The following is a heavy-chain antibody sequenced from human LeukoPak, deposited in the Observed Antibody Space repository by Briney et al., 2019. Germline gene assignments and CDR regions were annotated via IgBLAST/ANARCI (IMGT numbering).Heavy chain of an antibody. V-gene: IGHV1-18*01. Sequence: ASVKVSCKASGYTFTSYGISWVRQAPGQGLEWMGWISAYNGNTNYAQKLQGRVTMTTDTSTSTAYMELGSLRSDDTAVYYCARVAFYPTYYYDSSGYLKPDYWGQGTLVTVSS. CDR1: GYTFTSYG. J-gene: IGHJ4*02. CDR3: ARVAFYPTYYYDSSGYLKPDY. CDR2: ISAYNGNT. D-gene: IGHD3-22*01.